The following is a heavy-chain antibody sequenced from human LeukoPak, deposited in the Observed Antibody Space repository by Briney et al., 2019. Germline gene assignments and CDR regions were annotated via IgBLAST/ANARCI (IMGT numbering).Heavy chain of an antibody. CDR2: ISYDGSNK. CDR1: GFTFSSYG. D-gene: IGHD3-3*01. J-gene: IGHJ3*02. V-gene: IGHV3-30*18. CDR3: AKAEQARFLDAFDI. Sequence: GGSLRLSCAASGFTFSSYGMHWVRQAPGKGLEWVAVISYDGSNKYYADSVKGRFTISRDNSKNTLYLQMNSLRAEDTAVYYCAKAEQARFLDAFDIWGQGTMVTVSS.